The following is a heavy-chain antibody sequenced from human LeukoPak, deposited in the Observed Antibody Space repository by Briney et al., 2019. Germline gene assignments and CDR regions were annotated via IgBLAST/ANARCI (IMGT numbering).Heavy chain of an antibody. Sequence: SQTLSLTCTVSGGSISSGSYYWSWIRQPAGKGLEWIGRTYTSGSTNYNPSLKSRVTISVDTSKNQFSLKLSSVTAADTAVYYCARELEYSSSSPIDYWGQGTLVTVSS. CDR1: GGSISSGSYY. D-gene: IGHD6-6*01. CDR2: TYTSGST. V-gene: IGHV4-61*02. J-gene: IGHJ4*02. CDR3: ARELEYSSSSPIDY.